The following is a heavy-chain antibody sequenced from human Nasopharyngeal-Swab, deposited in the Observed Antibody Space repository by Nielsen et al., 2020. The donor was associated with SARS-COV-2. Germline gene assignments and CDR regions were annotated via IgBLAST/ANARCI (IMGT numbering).Heavy chain of an antibody. CDR1: GFTFSSYG. V-gene: IGHV3-30*18. J-gene: IGHJ5*02. CDR2: ISYDGSNK. CDR3: AKGTITMVRGVIGWFDP. Sequence: GSLRLSYAASGFTFSSYGMHWVRQAPGKGLEWVAVISYDGSNKYYADSVKGRFTISRDNSKNTLYLQMNSLRAEDTAVYYCAKGTITMVRGVIGWFDPWGQGTLVTVSS. D-gene: IGHD3-10*01.